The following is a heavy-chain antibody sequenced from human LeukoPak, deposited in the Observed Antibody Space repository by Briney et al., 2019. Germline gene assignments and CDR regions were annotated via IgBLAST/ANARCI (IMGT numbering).Heavy chain of an antibody. CDR2: INPNSGGT. CDR3: ASGNSGSYPIFHY. CDR1: GYTFTGYY. Sequence: GASVEVSCKASGYTFTGYYIHWVRQAPGQGLEWMGWINPNSGGTNYAQKFEGRVTMTRDTSITTAYMELSRLRSDDTAVYYCASGNSGSYPIFHYWGQGTLVTVSS. J-gene: IGHJ4*02. V-gene: IGHV1-2*02. D-gene: IGHD1-26*01.